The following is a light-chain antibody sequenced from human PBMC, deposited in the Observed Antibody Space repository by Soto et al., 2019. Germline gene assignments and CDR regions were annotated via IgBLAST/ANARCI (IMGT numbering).Light chain of an antibody. CDR2: SAS. J-gene: IGKJ5*01. CDR1: QDIGNY. Sequence: DIQMTQSPSSLSASVGDRITITCRASQDIGNYLAWYQQKPGKVPKLLIYSASTLQSGVPSRFSGSGSGTDFTLTISSLQPEDVATYFCQKYNSALTFGQGTRLEIK. CDR3: QKYNSALT. V-gene: IGKV1-27*01.